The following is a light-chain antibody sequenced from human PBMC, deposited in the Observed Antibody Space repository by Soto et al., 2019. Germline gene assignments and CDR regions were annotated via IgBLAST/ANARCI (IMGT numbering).Light chain of an antibody. CDR2: DVS. J-gene: IGLJ1*01. CDR1: SSDVGAYNY. V-gene: IGLV2-14*01. CDR3: SSYASSSTYV. Sequence: QSVLTQPASVSGSPGQSITISCTGTSSDVGAYNYVSWYQQHPGKAPKLMIYDVSNRPSGVFNRFSGSKSGNSASLTISGLQAEDEADYYCSSYASSSTYVFGTGTKSPS.